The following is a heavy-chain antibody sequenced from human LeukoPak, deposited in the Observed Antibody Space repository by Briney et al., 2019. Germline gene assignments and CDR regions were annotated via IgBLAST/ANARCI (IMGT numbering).Heavy chain of an antibody. D-gene: IGHD1-26*01. V-gene: IGHV6-1*01. CDR3: ARGLLIRELGYLDAFDI. CDR2: TYYRSKWYN. Sequence: SQTLSLTCAISGDSVSSNSAAWNWIRQSPSRGLEWLGRTYYRSKWYNDYAVSVKSRITINADTSKNQFSLQLNSVTPEDTAVYYCARGLLIRELGYLDAFDIWGQGTMVTVSS. CDR1: GDSVSSNSAA. J-gene: IGHJ3*02.